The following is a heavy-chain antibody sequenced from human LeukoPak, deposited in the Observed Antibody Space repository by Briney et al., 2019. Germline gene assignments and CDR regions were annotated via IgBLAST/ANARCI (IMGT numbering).Heavy chain of an antibody. CDR2: INSDRSST. CDR3: ATTRGLYDSSGLDY. V-gene: IGHV3-74*01. Sequence: GGSLRLSCAASGFTLSSYWMHWLRQAPGKGLVWVSRINSDRSSTSYADSVKGRFTISRDNAKNTLYLQMNSLRAEDTAVYYCATTRGLYDSSGLDYWGQGTLVTVSS. J-gene: IGHJ4*02. CDR1: GFTLSSYW. D-gene: IGHD3-22*01.